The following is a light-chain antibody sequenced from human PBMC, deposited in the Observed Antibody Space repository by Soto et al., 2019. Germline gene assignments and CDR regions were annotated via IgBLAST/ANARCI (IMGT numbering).Light chain of an antibody. J-gene: IGLJ2*01. Sequence: SYELTQPHSVSVAPGKTASISCGGNDIGSKGVHWYQQKPGQAPVLVIYSDTDLPPVITERFSGSNSANLATLTISRVEAGDEADYYCQVWDSGSAHVVFGGGTKVTVL. CDR1: DIGSKG. V-gene: IGLV3-21*04. CDR3: QVWDSGSAHVV. CDR2: SDT.